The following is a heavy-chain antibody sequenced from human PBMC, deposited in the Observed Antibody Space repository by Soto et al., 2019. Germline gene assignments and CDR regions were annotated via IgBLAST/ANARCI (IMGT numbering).Heavy chain of an antibody. CDR3: ARYMSYGDHRYLFAY. Sequence: ASEKGSCKASGYTFTSYYMHWVRQAPGQGLEWMGIINPSGGSTSYAQKFQGRVTMTRDTSTSTVYMELSSLRSEDTAVYYCARYMSYGDHRYLFAYRGQRSRVIVSS. D-gene: IGHD4-17*01. CDR2: INPSGGST. J-gene: IGHJ4*02. V-gene: IGHV1-46*01. CDR1: GYTFTSYY.